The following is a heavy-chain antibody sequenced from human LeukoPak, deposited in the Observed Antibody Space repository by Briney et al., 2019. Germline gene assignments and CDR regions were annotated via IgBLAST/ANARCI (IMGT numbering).Heavy chain of an antibody. V-gene: IGHV5-51*01. CDR2: IYPGGSDT. D-gene: IGHD5-24*01. J-gene: IGHJ3*02. Sequence: GESLKISCKGSGYTFTNYWIGWVRQMPGKRLEWMGIIYPGGSDTRYSPSFQGQVTISADKSISTAYLQWSSLKASDTAMFCCARKLTIYRQDAFDIWGQGTMVTVSS. CDR3: ARKLTIYRQDAFDI. CDR1: GYTFTNYW.